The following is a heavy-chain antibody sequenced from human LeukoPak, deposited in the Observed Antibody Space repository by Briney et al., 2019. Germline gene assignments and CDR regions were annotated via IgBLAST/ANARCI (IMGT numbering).Heavy chain of an antibody. CDR2: INAGNGNT. J-gene: IGHJ4*02. V-gene: IGHV1-3*01. Sequence: ASVKVSCKASGYTFTSYAMHWVRQAPGQRLEWMGWINAGNGNTKYSQKFQGRVTITRDTSASTAYMELSSLRSEDTAVYYCARAIDGGYDSYGYWGQGTLVTVSS. CDR3: ARAIDGGYDSYGY. D-gene: IGHD5-12*01. CDR1: GYTFTSYA.